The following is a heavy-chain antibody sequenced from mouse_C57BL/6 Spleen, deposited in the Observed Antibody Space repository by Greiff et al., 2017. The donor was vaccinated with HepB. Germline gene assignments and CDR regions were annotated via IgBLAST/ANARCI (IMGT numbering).Heavy chain of an antibody. CDR1: GFSLTSYG. CDR3: ARYYGSSQAWFAY. D-gene: IGHD1-1*01. CDR2: IWRGGST. Sequence: VKLMESGPGLVQPSQSLSITCTVSGFSLTSYGVHWVRQSPGKGLEWLGVIWRGGSTDYNAAFMSRLSITKDNSKSQVFFKMNSLQADDTAIYYCARYYGSSQAWFAYWGQGTLVTVSA. J-gene: IGHJ3*01. V-gene: IGHV2-5*01.